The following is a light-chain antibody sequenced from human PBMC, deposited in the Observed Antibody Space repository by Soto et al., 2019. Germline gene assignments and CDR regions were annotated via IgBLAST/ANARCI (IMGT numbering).Light chain of an antibody. Sequence: QSVLTQPASVSGSPGQSITISCTGTSSDVGSYNLVSWYQQHPGKAPKLMIYEGSKRPSGVSNRFSGSKSGHTASLTISGLQAEDEADYYCCSYACSSTLVFGPGTKVTVL. CDR1: SSDVGSYNL. V-gene: IGLV2-23*01. CDR3: CSYACSSTLV. CDR2: EGS. J-gene: IGLJ1*01.